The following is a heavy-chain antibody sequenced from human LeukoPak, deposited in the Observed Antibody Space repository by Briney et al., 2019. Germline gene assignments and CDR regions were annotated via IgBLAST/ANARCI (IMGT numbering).Heavy chain of an antibody. J-gene: IGHJ1*01. V-gene: IGHV4-59*01. CDR3: ARVEDGYCSGGSCYSGYFQH. Sequence: SETLSLTCTVSGGSISSYYWSWIRQPPGKGLEWIGYIYYSGSTNYNPSRKSRVTISVDTSKNQFSLKLSSVTAADTAVYYCARVEDGYCSGGSCYSGYFQHWGQGTLVTVSS. D-gene: IGHD2-15*01. CDR2: IYYSGST. CDR1: GGSISSYY.